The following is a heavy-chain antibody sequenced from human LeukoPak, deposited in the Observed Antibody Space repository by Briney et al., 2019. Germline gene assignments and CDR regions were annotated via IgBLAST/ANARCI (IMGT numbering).Heavy chain of an antibody. CDR1: GFSFSSYD. CDR2: TWLDGSAE. Sequence: GGSLRLSCAASGFSFSSYDMHWVRQAPGKGLEWVAITWLDGSAEYYGDSVKGRFTVSRDNSRNTLYLQMDSLRVEDTAVYYCARDLNREDFDYWGQGTLVAVSS. V-gene: IGHV3-33*01. CDR3: ARDLNREDFDY. J-gene: IGHJ4*02. D-gene: IGHD1-14*01.